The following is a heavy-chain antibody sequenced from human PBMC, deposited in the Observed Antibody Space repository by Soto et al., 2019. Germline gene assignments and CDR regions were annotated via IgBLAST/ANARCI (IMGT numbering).Heavy chain of an antibody. J-gene: IGHJ4*02. D-gene: IGHD3-22*01. CDR3: ARDSHYYDSSGYYLVYFDY. Sequence: QVQLQESGPGLVKPSETLSLTCTVSGGSISSYYWSWIRQPPGKGLEWIGYIYYSGSTNYNPSLKSRVTRSVDTSKNQFSLKLSSVTAADTAVYYCARDSHYYDSSGYYLVYFDYWGQGTLVTVSS. CDR2: IYYSGST. V-gene: IGHV4-59*01. CDR1: GGSISSYY.